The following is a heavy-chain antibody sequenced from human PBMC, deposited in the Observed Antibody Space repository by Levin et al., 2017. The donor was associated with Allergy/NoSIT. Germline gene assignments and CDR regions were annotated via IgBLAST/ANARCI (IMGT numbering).Heavy chain of an antibody. CDR2: ISGSGGST. J-gene: IGHJ4*02. CDR1: GFNFNIYG. Sequence: GESLKISCAASGFNFNIYGMSWVRQAPGKGLEWVSSISGSGGSTYYADSVKGRFTVSRDNSRNTLYLQMSSLSADDTAVYYCAKTFYYHSSGPRDDTFDYWGQGTLVTVSS. V-gene: IGHV3-23*01. D-gene: IGHD3-22*01. CDR3: AKTFYYHSSGPRDDTFDY.